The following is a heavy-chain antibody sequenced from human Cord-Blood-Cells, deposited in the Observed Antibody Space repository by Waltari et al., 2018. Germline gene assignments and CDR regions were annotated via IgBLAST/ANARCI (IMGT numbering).Heavy chain of an antibody. J-gene: IGHJ3*02. D-gene: IGHD7-27*01. Sequence: EVQLVESGGGLVQPGGSLRLSCAASGFTVSSNYMSWVRQAPGKGLECVAGIYSGGSTYYADSVNGRFTISRDNSKNTLYLQMNSLRAEDTAVYYCARAQTGVCAFDIWGQGTMVTVSS. CDR1: GFTVSSNY. CDR3: ARAQTGVCAFDI. CDR2: IYSGGST. V-gene: IGHV3-66*01.